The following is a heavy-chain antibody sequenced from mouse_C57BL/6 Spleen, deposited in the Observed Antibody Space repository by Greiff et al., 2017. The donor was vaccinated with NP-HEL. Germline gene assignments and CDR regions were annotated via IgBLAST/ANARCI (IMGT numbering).Heavy chain of an antibody. CDR3: AIRGVYGNYRVYYFDY. Sequence: VQLKESGAELVKPGASVKLSCTASGFNIKDYYMHWVKQRTEQGLEWIGRIDPEDGETKYAPKFQGKATITADTSSNTAYLQLSSLTSEDTAVYYCAIRGVYGNYRVYYFDYLGQGTTLTVSS. D-gene: IGHD2-1*01. CDR1: GFNIKDYY. CDR2: IDPEDGET. J-gene: IGHJ2*01. V-gene: IGHV14-2*01.